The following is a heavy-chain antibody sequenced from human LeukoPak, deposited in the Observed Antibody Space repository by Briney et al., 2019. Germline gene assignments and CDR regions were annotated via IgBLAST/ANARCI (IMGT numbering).Heavy chain of an antibody. J-gene: IGHJ4*02. Sequence: GGSLRLSCAASGFTVSSNYMSWVRQAPGKGLEWVSDIYSDGTTYYSDSVKGRFTISRDNAKNTLYLQMKTLRADDTAVYYCARGDCTTTRCKTSPFDYWGQGTLVTVSS. CDR1: GFTVSSNY. CDR3: ARGDCTTTRCKTSPFDY. D-gene: IGHD2-2*01. CDR2: IYSDGTT. V-gene: IGHV3-53*01.